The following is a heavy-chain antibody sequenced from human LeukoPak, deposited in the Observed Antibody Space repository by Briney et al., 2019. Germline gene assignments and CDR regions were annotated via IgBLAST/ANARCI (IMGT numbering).Heavy chain of an antibody. D-gene: IGHD3-16*01. CDR2: IIGSGGST. CDR3: AKDIKRQQPETFSFDS. Sequence: PGGSLRLSCSAYGFIFSYYAMSWVRQAPGKGLEWVSCIIGSGGSTSYADSVKGRFTMTTHNDKNTLYLQMSSLRAEDTAVNYCAKDIKRQQPETFSFDSWGQGTLVTVCS. J-gene: IGHJ4*02. CDR1: GFIFSYYA. V-gene: IGHV3-23*01.